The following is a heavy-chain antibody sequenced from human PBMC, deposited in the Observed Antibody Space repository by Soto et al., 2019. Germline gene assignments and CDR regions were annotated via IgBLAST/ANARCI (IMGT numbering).Heavy chain of an antibody. Sequence: VSVKVSCKASGYTFTGYYMHWVRQAPGQGLEWMGWINPNSGGTNYAQKFQGRVTMTRDTSISTAYMELSRLRSDDTAVYYCARDEICSGGSCYGRDGLDVWGQGTTVTVS. J-gene: IGHJ6*02. CDR1: GYTFTGYY. CDR3: ARDEICSGGSCYGRDGLDV. V-gene: IGHV1-2*02. CDR2: INPNSGGT. D-gene: IGHD2-15*01.